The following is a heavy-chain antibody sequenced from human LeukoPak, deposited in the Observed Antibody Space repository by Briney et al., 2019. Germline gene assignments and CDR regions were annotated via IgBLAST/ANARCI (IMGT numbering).Heavy chain of an antibody. CDR2: INHSGST. V-gene: IGHV4-34*01. Sequence: SETLSLTCAVYGGSFSGYYWSWIRQPPGKGLEWIGEINHSGSTNYNPSLKSRVTISVDTSENQFSLKLSSVTAADTAVYYCARDPGYSSSWYYSPLGDYWGQGTLVTVSS. D-gene: IGHD6-13*01. CDR1: GGSFSGYY. CDR3: ARDPGYSSSWYYSPLGDY. J-gene: IGHJ4*02.